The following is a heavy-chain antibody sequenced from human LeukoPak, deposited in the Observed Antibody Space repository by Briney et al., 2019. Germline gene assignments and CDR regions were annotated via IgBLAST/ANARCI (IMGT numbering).Heavy chain of an antibody. Sequence: SETLSLTCTVSGGSISSYYWSWIRQPAGKGLEWIGRIYTSGKTTYNPSLKSRVTMSLDTSKNQFSLKLSSVTAADTAVYYCAKDHYLYYYDNSGLDIWGQGTMVTVSS. CDR2: IYTSGKT. V-gene: IGHV4-4*07. CDR1: GGSISSYY. CDR3: AKDHYLYYYDNSGLDI. J-gene: IGHJ3*02. D-gene: IGHD3-22*01.